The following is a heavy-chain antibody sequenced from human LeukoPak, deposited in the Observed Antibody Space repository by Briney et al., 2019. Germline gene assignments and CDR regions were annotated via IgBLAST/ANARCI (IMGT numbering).Heavy chain of an antibody. D-gene: IGHD2-2*01. CDR1: GFTFSSYA. CDR2: ISGSGGST. J-gene: IGHJ4*02. CDR3: AKDGFYCSSTSCYGDY. V-gene: IGHV3-23*01. Sequence: GGSLRLSCAASGFTFSSYAMSWVRHAPGKGLEWVSAISGSGGSTYYADSVKGRFTISRDNSKNTLYLQMNSLRAEDTAVYYCAKDGFYCSSTSCYGDYWGQGALVTVSS.